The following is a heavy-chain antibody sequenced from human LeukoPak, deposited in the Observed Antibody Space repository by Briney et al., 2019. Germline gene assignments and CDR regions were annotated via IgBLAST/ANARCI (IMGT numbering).Heavy chain of an antibody. V-gene: IGHV3-23*01. CDR1: GFSLTNYA. CDR3: AREDARDGGYFDY. J-gene: IGHJ4*02. CDR2: FNGGGTYS. Sequence: PGGSLRLSCAASGFSLTNYAMGWVRQAPGKGLEWLSTFNGGGTYSHHADSVKGRLTMSRDTSKNTVYLQMNSLRAEDTAMYCAREDARDGGYFDYWAQGTLVTVS. D-gene: IGHD3-16*01.